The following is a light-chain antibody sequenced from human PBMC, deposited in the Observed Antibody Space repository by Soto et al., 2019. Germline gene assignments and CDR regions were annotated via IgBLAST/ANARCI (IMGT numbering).Light chain of an antibody. Sequence: DIQMTQSPSSLSAFVGDRVTITCRASQSITRYLNWYRQKPGKAPELLIYVASSFQSGVPSRFSGSGSGTDFTLTIFDLQPEDFATYYCQQSHSTPLTFGGGTKLE. CDR3: QQSHSTPLT. CDR1: QSITRY. J-gene: IGKJ4*01. V-gene: IGKV1-39*01. CDR2: VAS.